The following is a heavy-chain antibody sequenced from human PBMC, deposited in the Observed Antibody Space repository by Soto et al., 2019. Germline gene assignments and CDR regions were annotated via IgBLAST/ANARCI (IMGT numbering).Heavy chain of an antibody. CDR3: ATPLRSCGSGRFDY. V-gene: IGHV4-39*01. CDR2: IYYSGST. CDR1: GGSISSSSYY. J-gene: IGHJ4*02. Sequence: QLQLQESGPGLVKPSETLSLTCTVSGGSISSSSYYWGWIRQPPGKGLEWIGSIYYSGSTYYNPSLKSRVTISVDTSKNQFSLKLSSVTAADTAVYYCATPLRSCGSGRFDYWGQGTLVTVSS. D-gene: IGHD2-15*01.